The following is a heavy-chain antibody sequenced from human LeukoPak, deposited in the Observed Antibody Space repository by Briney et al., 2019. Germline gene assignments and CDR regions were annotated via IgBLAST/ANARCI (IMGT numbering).Heavy chain of an antibody. V-gene: IGHV3-30*02. CDR1: GFSFSDYY. CDR3: AKDHGYQLLYGSFDY. J-gene: IGHJ4*02. CDR2: IRYDGSNK. Sequence: GGSLRLSCAASGFSFSDYYMTWIRQAPGKGLEWVAFIRYDGSNKYYADSVKGRFTISRDNSKNTLYLQMNSLRAEDTAVYYCAKDHGYQLLYGSFDYWGQGTLVTVSS. D-gene: IGHD2-2*02.